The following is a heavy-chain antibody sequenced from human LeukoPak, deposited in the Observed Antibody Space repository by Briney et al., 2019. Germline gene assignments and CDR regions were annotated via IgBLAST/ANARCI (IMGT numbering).Heavy chain of an antibody. V-gene: IGHV4-39*07. CDR2: IYYSGST. Sequence: SETLSLTCTVSGGSISSSSYYWGWIRQPPGKGLEWIGSIYYSGSTYYNPSLKSRVTISVDTSKNQFSLKLSSVTAADTAVYYCARVSAKYCGGDCYSGPFDYWGQGTLVTVSS. CDR1: GGSISSSSYY. CDR3: ARVSAKYCGGDCYSGPFDY. D-gene: IGHD2-21*02. J-gene: IGHJ4*02.